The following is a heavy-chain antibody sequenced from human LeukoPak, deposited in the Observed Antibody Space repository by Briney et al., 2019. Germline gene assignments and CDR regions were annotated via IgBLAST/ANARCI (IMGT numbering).Heavy chain of an antibody. CDR2: IRHDGSET. CDR3: ARDETYDYESNGYLDF. D-gene: IGHD3-22*01. J-gene: IGHJ4*02. Sequence: PGGSLRLSCAASGFTFSNYVMSWVRQAPGKGLEWVANIRHDGSETYYVDSLRGRFTISRDNAKNLVYLQMSSLRAEDTAIYYCARDETYDYESNGYLDFWGQGTVVTVSS. V-gene: IGHV3-7*01. CDR1: GFTFSNYV.